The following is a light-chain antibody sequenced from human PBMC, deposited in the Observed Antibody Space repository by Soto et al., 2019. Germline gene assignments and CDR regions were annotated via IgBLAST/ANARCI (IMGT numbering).Light chain of an antibody. V-gene: IGKV3-15*01. CDR2: GAS. CDR1: QSFNTN. Sequence: EIVMTQSPATLSVSPGESATFSCRASQSFNTNLAWYQLKPGQAPMLLVHGASIRATGIPARFSGSGSGTEYSLTISSLQSEDFAVYYCHQRQSWPRTFGQGTKVDIK. CDR3: HQRQSWPRT. J-gene: IGKJ1*01.